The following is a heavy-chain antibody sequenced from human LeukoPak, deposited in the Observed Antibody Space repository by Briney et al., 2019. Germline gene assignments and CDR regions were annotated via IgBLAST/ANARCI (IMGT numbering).Heavy chain of an antibody. CDR1: GGTFSSYA. Sequence: SVKVSCKASGGTFSSYAISWVRQAPGQGLEWMGGIIPIFGTANYAQKFQGRVTITADESTSTAYMELSSLRSEDTAVYYCARGMDVVVPAAIGGPYYYYYYMDVWGKGTTVTVSS. D-gene: IGHD2-2*02. CDR2: IIPIFGTA. J-gene: IGHJ6*03. CDR3: ARGMDVVVPAAIGGPYYYYYYMDV. V-gene: IGHV1-69*13.